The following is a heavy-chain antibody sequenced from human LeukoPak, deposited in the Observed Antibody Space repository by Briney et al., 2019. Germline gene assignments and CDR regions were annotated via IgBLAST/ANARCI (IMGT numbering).Heavy chain of an antibody. V-gene: IGHV3-21*01. J-gene: IGHJ2*01. Sequence: KSGGSLRLSCAASGFTFNHYSMNWVRLAPGKGLEWVSSISGSGNYIYYADSVKGRFTISRDNANNSLYLQMNSLRAEDTALYYCARGDRLSTRGRGNFDLWGRGSLVTVSS. CDR3: ARGDRLSTRGRGNFDL. CDR2: ISGSGNYI. CDR1: GFTFNHYS. D-gene: IGHD2-2*01.